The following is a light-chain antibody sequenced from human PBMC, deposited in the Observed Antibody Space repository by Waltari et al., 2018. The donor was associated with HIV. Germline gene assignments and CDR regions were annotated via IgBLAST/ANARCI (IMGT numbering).Light chain of an antibody. Sequence: QTALTQPPSASGSPGQSVSISCTGTSSDIGGYDYVSWYQQYPGKVPKLMIFEVTKRPSGVPVRFSGAKSGNTASLTVSGLQAEGEADYYCTSYAGSNNLVFGGGTKLTVL. CDR2: EVT. CDR3: TSYAGSNNLV. CDR1: SSDIGGYDY. J-gene: IGLJ3*02. V-gene: IGLV2-8*01.